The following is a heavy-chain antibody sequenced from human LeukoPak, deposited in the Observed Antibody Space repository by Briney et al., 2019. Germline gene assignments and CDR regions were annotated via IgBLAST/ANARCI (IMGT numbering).Heavy chain of an antibody. D-gene: IGHD3-10*01. CDR3: ARGSVWFGELLQDFDY. V-gene: IGHV3-66*01. CDR1: GFTVSSNY. Sequence: GGSLRLSCAASGFTVSSNYMSWVRQAPGKGLEWVSVIYSGGSTYYADSVKGRFTISRDNAKNSLYLQMNSLRAEDTAVYYCARGSVWFGELLQDFDYWGQGTLVTVSS. J-gene: IGHJ4*02. CDR2: IYSGGST.